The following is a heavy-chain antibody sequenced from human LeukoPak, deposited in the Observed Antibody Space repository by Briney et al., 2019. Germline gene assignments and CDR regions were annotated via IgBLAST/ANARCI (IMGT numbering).Heavy chain of an antibody. CDR1: GGSISSYY. V-gene: IGHV4-4*09. Sequence: SETLSLTCTVSGGSISSYYWSWIRQPPGKGLEWIGYIYTSGGTNYNPSLKSRVTISVDTSKNQFSLKLSSVTAADTAVYYCARWSGSHRGFDYWGQGTLVTVSS. D-gene: IGHD1-26*01. CDR3: ARWSGSHRGFDY. J-gene: IGHJ4*02. CDR2: IYTSGGT.